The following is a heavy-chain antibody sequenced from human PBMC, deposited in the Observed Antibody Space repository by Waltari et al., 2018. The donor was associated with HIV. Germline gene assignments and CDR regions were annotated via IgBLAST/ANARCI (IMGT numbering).Heavy chain of an antibody. D-gene: IGHD1-26*01. V-gene: IGHV3-13*01. Sequence: EVQLVESGGGLVQPGGSLRLSCAASGFTFSDYDMYWVRLTTGQGLGWIGSIFPSGDAYYAASVKGRFTISRENAKDSLYLQMDSLRAEDTAVYFCTRTSQGAIFYGMDVWGQGTTVIVSS. CDR3: TRTSQGAIFYGMDV. CDR2: IFPSGDA. CDR1: GFTFSDYD. J-gene: IGHJ6*02.